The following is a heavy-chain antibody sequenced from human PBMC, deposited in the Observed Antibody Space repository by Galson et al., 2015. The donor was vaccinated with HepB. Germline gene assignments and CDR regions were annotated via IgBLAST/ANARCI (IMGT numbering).Heavy chain of an antibody. J-gene: IGHJ3*02. CDR1: GFTFTSSA. Sequence: SVKVSCKASGFTFTSSAVQWVRQARGQRLEWIGWIVVGSGNTNYAQKFQERVTITRDMSTSTAYMELSSLRSEDTAVYYCAPGLVVTDAFDIWGQGTMVTVSS. CDR2: IVVGSGNT. CDR3: APGLVVTDAFDI. V-gene: IGHV1-58*01. D-gene: IGHD4-23*01.